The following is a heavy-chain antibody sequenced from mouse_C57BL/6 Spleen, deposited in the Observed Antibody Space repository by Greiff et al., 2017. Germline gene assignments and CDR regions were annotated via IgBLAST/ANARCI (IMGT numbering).Heavy chain of an antibody. CDR2: IDPENGDT. D-gene: IGHD1-1*01. J-gene: IGHJ1*03. CDR3: TTGGITTVVATDFDV. CDR1: GFNIKDDY. V-gene: IGHV14-4*01. Sequence: EVQLQQSGAELVRPGASVKLSCTASGFNIKDDYMHGVKQRPEQGLEWIGWIDPENGDTEYASKFQGKATITADTSSNTAYLQLSSLTSEDTAVYYCTTGGITTVVATDFDVWGTGTTVTVSS.